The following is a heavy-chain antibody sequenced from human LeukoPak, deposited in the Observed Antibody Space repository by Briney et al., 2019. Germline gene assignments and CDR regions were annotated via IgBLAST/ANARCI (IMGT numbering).Heavy chain of an antibody. CDR2: ISYDGSNK. V-gene: IGHV3-30*18. CDR1: GFTFSSYG. Sequence: GRSLRLSCAASGFTFSSYGMHGVRQAPGKGLEGVAVISYDGSNKYYADSAKRRFTISRDNSKNTLYLQMNSLRAEDTAVYYCAKNYDFWSGDYFDYWGQGTLVTVSS. CDR3: AKNYDFWSGDYFDY. J-gene: IGHJ4*02. D-gene: IGHD3-3*01.